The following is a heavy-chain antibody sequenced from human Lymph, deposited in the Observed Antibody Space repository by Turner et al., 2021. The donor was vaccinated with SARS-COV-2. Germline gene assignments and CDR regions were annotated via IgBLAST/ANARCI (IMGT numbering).Heavy chain of an antibody. CDR3: ARHQGSTSGYDHGMNV. J-gene: IGHJ6*02. V-gene: IGHV4-59*08. Sequence: QVQLQESGPGLVRPSATLSLPCTVPGGSISSTSWSWIRHSLGRGLEWIGYFYKIGSIDYNPTLRSRVTISVDTSKNQLSLNLISVTAADTAVYYCARHQGSTSGYDHGMNVWGQGTAVIVSS. CDR1: GGSISSTS. D-gene: IGHD1-1*01. CDR2: FYKIGSI.